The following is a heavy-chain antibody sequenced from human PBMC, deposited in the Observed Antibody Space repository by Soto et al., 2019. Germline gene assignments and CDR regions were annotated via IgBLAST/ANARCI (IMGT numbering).Heavy chain of an antibody. CDR2: INHSGST. CDR1: GGSFSGYY. D-gene: IGHD3-22*01. Sequence: KTSETLSLTCAVYGGSFSGYYWSWIRQPPGKGLEWIGEINHSGSTNYNPSLKSRVTISVDTSKNQFSLKLSSVTAADTAVYYCARAWAITMIVVARRWFDPWGQGTLVTVS. V-gene: IGHV4-34*01. CDR3: ARAWAITMIVVARRWFDP. J-gene: IGHJ5*02.